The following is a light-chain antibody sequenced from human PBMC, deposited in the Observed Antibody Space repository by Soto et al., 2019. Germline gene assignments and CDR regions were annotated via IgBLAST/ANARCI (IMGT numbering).Light chain of an antibody. Sequence: ETVMTQSPVTLSLSPGDRATLSCRASHSVRSNLAWYPQKPGQPPRLPIYAASTRATVIPGRFSCSGSGTEFTLTISSLQSEASAVYYCQQYNDWPPLTFRGGTKVEIK. CDR1: HSVRSN. CDR3: QQYNDWPPLT. J-gene: IGKJ4*01. V-gene: IGKV3-15*01. CDR2: AAS.